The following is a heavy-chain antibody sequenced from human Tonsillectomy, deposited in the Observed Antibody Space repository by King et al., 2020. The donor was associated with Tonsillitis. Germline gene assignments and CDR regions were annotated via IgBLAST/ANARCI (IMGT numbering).Heavy chain of an antibody. Sequence: QLVQSGAEVKKPGASMKVSCKASGYTFTSYGFSWVRQAPGQGLEWMGWIRAYNGNTNYAQKLQGRVTMTTDTSTSTAYMELRSLRSDDTAVYYCARDYYDTSGYYYVDYWGQGTLVTVSS. CDR3: ARDYYDTSGYYYVDY. D-gene: IGHD3-22*01. CDR2: IRAYNGNT. CDR1: GYTFTSYG. V-gene: IGHV1-18*04. J-gene: IGHJ4*02.